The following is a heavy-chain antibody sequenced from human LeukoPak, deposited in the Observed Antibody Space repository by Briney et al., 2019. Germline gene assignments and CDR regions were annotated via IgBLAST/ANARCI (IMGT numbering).Heavy chain of an antibody. CDR3: ARGYTIFGVDPSNWFDP. D-gene: IGHD3-3*01. CDR1: GYTFTSYG. J-gene: IGHJ5*02. Sequence: ASVKVSCKASGYTFTSYGISWVRQAPGQGLEWMGWISAYNGNTNYAQKLQGRVTMTTDTSTSTAYMELRSLRSDDTAVYYCARGYTIFGVDPSNWFDPWGQGTLVTVSS. V-gene: IGHV1-18*01. CDR2: ISAYNGNT.